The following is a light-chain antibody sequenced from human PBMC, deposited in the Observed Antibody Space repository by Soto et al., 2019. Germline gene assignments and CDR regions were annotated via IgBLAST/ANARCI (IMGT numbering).Light chain of an antibody. J-gene: IGLJ1*01. Sequence: QSVLTQPASVSGSPGRSITISCTGTSSDVGLYNYVSWYRHLPGKAPELIIYDVSNRPSGVSNRFSGSKSANTASLTISGLQAEDEADYYCNSYTSSGTYVFGTGTKVTVL. CDR1: SSDVGLYNY. CDR2: DVS. CDR3: NSYTSSGTYV. V-gene: IGLV2-14*03.